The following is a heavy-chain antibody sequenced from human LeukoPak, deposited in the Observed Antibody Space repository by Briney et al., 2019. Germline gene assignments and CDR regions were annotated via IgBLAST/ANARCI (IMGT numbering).Heavy chain of an antibody. J-gene: IGHJ6*02. CDR3: ARDTYYDISYGMDV. D-gene: IGHD3-9*01. CDR1: GFTFSSYS. CDR2: ISSSSSTI. Sequence: PGGSLRLSCAASGFTFSSYSMNWVRQAPGKGLEWVSYISSSSSTIYYADSVKGRFTISRDNAKNSLYLQMNSLRDEDTAVYYCARDTYYDISYGMDVWGQGTTVTVSS. V-gene: IGHV3-48*02.